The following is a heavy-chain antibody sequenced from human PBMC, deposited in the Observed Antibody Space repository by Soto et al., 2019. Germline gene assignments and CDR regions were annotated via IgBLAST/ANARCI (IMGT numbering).Heavy chain of an antibody. CDR1: GFIFSSFG. CDR2: IWYDGSNT. D-gene: IGHD7-27*01. CDR3: VRDLLGSGGHFDY. Sequence: GGSLRLSCAASGFIFSSFGMHWVRQAPGKGLEWVAHIWYDGSNTYYADSVKGRFTISRDNSRNTLYLQMSSLRAEDTAVYHCVRDLLGSGGHFDYWGQGTPVTVSS. V-gene: IGHV3-33*01. J-gene: IGHJ4*02.